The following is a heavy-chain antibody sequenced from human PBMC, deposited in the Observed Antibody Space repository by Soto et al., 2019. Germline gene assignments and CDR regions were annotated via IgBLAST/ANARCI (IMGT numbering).Heavy chain of an antibody. V-gene: IGHV3-23*04. J-gene: IGHJ6*03. D-gene: IGHD1-1*01. CDR1: GLTFGSYA. CDR3: ARVRFPSAPRRPLDYYFMDA. Sequence: VQLVESGGGLVKPGGSLRLYCAASGLTFGSYAMTWVRQAPGKGLEWVSGISGGGGGRYYSDSVEARFTISRDNPKNLLYLQMNTLRAEDTAVYFCARVRFPSAPRRPLDYYFMDAWGNGTTITVSS. CDR2: ISGGGGGR.